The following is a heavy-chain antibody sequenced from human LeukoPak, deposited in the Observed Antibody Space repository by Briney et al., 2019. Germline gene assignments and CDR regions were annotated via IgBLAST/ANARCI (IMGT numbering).Heavy chain of an antibody. V-gene: IGHV1-58*02. J-gene: IGHJ4*02. D-gene: IGHD5-18*01. Sequence: GSWVKVSCKASGFTFTSSAMQWVRQARGQRLEWIGWIVVCSGNTNYAQKFQERVTITRDMSTSTAYMELSSLRSEDTAVYYCAAGIQLWPFDYWGQGTLVTVSS. CDR2: IVVCSGNT. CDR1: GFTFTSSA. CDR3: AAGIQLWPFDY.